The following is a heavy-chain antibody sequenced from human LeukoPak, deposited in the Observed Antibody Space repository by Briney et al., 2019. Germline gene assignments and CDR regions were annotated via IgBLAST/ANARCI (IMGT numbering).Heavy chain of an antibody. J-gene: IGHJ4*02. V-gene: IGHV4-34*01. D-gene: IGHD1-26*01. CDR1: GVSFSGYY. Sequence: SETLSLTCAVYGVSFSGYYWSWIRQPPGKGLEWIGEINHSGSTNYNPSLKSRVTISVDTSKNQFSPKLSSVTAADTAVYYCARDGSYLGYWGQGTLVTVSS. CDR3: ARDGSYLGY. CDR2: INHSGST.